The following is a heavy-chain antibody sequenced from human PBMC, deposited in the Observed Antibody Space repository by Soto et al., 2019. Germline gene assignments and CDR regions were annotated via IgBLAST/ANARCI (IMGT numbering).Heavy chain of an antibody. CDR1: GGTFSSYA. J-gene: IGHJ6*02. CDR2: IIPIFGTA. Sequence: QVQLVQSGAEVKKPGSSVKVSCKASGGTFSSYAISWVRQAPGQGLEWMGGIIPIFGTANYAQKFQGRVTIPADESTSTAYMELSSLRSEDTAVYYCARGDIVVVTAPHPPYYYYGMDVWGQGTTVTVSS. CDR3: ARGDIVVVTAPHPPYYYYGMDV. V-gene: IGHV1-69*01. D-gene: IGHD2-21*02.